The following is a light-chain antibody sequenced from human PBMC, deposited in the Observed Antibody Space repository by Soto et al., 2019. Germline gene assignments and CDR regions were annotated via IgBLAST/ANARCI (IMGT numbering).Light chain of an antibody. CDR3: QSYDSSNHEV. CDR1: SGSIARNY. J-gene: IGLJ1*01. CDR2: EDN. V-gene: IGLV6-57*02. Sequence: NFMLTQPHSVSASPGKTITISCTGSSGSIARNYVQWYQQRPGSAPTTVIYEDNQRPSGVPDRFSGSIDSSSNSASLTISGLKTEDEADYYCQSYDSSNHEVFGTGTKLTVL.